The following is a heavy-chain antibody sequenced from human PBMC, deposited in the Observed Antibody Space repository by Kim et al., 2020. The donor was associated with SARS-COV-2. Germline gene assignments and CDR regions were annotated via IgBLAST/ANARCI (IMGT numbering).Heavy chain of an antibody. Sequence: DSVEGRFTISRDNTMNTLSLQMTSMRVEDTALYYCAKDGETSTTRPDSLDIWGQGTMVTVSS. V-gene: IGHV3-23*01. J-gene: IGHJ3*02. CDR3: AKDGETSTTRPDSLDI.